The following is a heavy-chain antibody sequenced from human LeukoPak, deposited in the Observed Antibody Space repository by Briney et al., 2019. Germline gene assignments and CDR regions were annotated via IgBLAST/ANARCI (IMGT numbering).Heavy chain of an antibody. J-gene: IGHJ3*02. CDR1: GGTFSSYA. Sequence: AASVKVSCKASGGTFSSYAISWVRQAPGQGLEWMGGIIPIFGTANYAQKFQGRVTITTDESTSTAYMELSSLRSEDTAVYYCARDHYYDSSGYYADDAFDIWGQGTMVTVSS. D-gene: IGHD3-22*01. CDR3: ARDHYYDSSGYYADDAFDI. V-gene: IGHV1-69*05. CDR2: IIPIFGTA.